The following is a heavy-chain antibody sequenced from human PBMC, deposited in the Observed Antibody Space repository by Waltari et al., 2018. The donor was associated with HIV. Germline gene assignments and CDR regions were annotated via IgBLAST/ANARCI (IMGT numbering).Heavy chain of an antibody. V-gene: IGHV3-21*02. D-gene: IGHD1-26*01. J-gene: IGHJ4*02. Sequence: MQLVESGGCLVKPGWSRRLSCATSGFSLSTYTMTWVRQTPGKGLELISSITSTSRSIFYSDSTKGRFIISRDNAQNSLSLQMTSLTAEDTAVYFCVADLGGSHDSWGQGTLVTVSS. CDR3: VADLGGSHDS. CDR2: ITSTSRSI. CDR1: GFSLSTYT.